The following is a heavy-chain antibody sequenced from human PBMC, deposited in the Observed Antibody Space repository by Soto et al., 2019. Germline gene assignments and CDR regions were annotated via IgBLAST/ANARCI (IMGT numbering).Heavy chain of an antibody. CDR1: GFTFSSYA. V-gene: IGHV3-30-3*01. J-gene: IGHJ4*02. CDR3: ARSGVVVVAATPVDY. Sequence: SLRLSCAASGFTFSSYAMHWVRQAPGKGLEWVAVISYDGSNKYYADSVKGRFTISRDNSKNTLYLQMNSLRAEDTAVYYCARSGVVVVAATPVDYWGQGTLVTVSS. CDR2: ISYDGSNK. D-gene: IGHD2-15*01.